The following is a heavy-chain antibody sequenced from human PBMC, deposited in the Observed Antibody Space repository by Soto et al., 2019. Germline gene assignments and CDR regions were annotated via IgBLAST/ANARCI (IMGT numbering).Heavy chain of an antibody. CDR3: ARDRTGYSSSWYLSRYNWFDP. CDR2: ISAYNGNT. D-gene: IGHD6-13*01. V-gene: IGHV1-18*01. CDR1: GYTFTSYG. J-gene: IGHJ5*02. Sequence: ASVKVSCKASGYTFTSYGISWVRQAPGQGLEWMGWISAYNGNTNYAQKLQGRVTMTTDTSTSTAYMELRSLRSDDTAVYYCARDRTGYSSSWYLSRYNWFDPWGQGTLVTVSS.